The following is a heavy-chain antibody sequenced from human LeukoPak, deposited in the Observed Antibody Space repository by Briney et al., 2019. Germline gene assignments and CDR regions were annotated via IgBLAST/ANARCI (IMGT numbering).Heavy chain of an antibody. CDR1: GFTFSSYG. D-gene: IGHD1-1*01. CDR2: IRYDGSNK. J-gene: IGHJ4*02. CDR3: AKDPQGWNLYYFDY. V-gene: IGHV3-30*02. Sequence: PGGSLRLSCAASGFTFSSYGMHWVRQAPGKGLEWVAFIRYDGSNKYYADSVKGRFTIPRDNSKNTLYLQMNSLRAEDTAVYYCAKDPQGWNLYYFDYWGQGTLVTVSS.